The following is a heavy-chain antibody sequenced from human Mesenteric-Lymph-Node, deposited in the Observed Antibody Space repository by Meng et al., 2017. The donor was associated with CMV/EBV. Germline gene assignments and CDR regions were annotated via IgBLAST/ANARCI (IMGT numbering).Heavy chain of an antibody. Sequence: GGSLRLSCAASGFTFDDYAIHWVRQAPGKGLEWVSSITWNSGSIDYADSVKGRFTISRDNAKNTLYLQMNSLRAEDTAVYYCAKSKSLGGSSWYHAFDIWGQGTMVTVSS. J-gene: IGHJ3*02. CDR3: AKSKSLGGSSWYHAFDI. CDR2: ITWNSGSI. CDR1: GFTFDDYA. V-gene: IGHV3-9*01. D-gene: IGHD6-13*01.